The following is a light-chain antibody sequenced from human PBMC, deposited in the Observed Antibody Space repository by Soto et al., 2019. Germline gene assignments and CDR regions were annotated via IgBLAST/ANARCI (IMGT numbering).Light chain of an antibody. CDR1: SSNIGSNT. Sequence: QSVLTQPPSASGTPGQRVTISCSGSSSNIGSNTVNWYQQLPGTAPKLLIYSHNQRPSGVPDRFSVSKSGTSASLAISGLQSLAEADYYGASWDDSLDGYVFGTGTKVTVL. V-gene: IGLV1-44*01. J-gene: IGLJ1*01. CDR2: SHN. CDR3: ASWDDSLDGYV.